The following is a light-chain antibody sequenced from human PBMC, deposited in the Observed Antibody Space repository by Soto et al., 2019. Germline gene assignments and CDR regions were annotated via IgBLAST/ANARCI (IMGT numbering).Light chain of an antibody. CDR2: SNN. V-gene: IGLV1-44*01. Sequence: QSVLTQPPSASGSPGQSVTISCTGTNRDVGTHNWYQHLPGAAPKLLIYSNNQRPSGVPDRFSGSKSGTSASLAISGLQSEDEADYYCAAWDDSLSGFFVFGTGTKVTVL. CDR3: AAWDDSLSGFFV. CDR1: NRDVGTH. J-gene: IGLJ1*01.